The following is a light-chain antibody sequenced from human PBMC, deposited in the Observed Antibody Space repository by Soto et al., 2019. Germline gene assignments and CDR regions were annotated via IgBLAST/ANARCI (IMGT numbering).Light chain of an antibody. CDR2: GAS. J-gene: IGKJ2*01. Sequence: EIVLTQSPGTLSLSPGERATLSCRASQSVSSSYLAWYQQQPGQAPRLLIYGASRRATGIPDRFSGSGSGTDFTLTISRLEPEDFAVYYCQQYGSAPYTFGQGTKLEI. V-gene: IGKV3-20*01. CDR3: QQYGSAPYT. CDR1: QSVSSSY.